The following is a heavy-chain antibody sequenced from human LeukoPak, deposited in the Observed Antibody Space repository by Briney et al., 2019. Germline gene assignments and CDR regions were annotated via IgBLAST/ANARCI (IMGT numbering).Heavy chain of an antibody. CDR2: INHSGST. CDR3: ATREVGSSGWYGMYFDY. D-gene: IGHD6-19*01. J-gene: IGHJ4*02. CDR1: GGSFSGYY. V-gene: IGHV4-34*01. Sequence: PSDTLSLTCAVYGGSFSGYYWSWIRQPPGKGLEWIGEINHSGSTNYNPSLKSRVTISVDTSKNQFSLTLSSVTAADTAVYYCATREVGSSGWYGMYFDYWGQGTLVTVSS.